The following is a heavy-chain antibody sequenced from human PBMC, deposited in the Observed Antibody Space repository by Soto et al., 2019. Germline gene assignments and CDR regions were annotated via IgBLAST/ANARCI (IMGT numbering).Heavy chain of an antibody. CDR1: GFSLINFW. CDR3: AKSPGMYYYDSSGYYHYDY. J-gene: IGHJ4*02. Sequence: PGGSLRLSCAASGFSLINFWMAWVRQTGKGLEWVANINSDGSGKYYVDSVEGRFTISRDNAKNSLYLEMNSLRVEDSAVYYCAKSPGMYYYDSSGYYHYDYWGQGTLVTVSS. CDR2: INSDGSGK. D-gene: IGHD3-22*01. V-gene: IGHV3-7*02.